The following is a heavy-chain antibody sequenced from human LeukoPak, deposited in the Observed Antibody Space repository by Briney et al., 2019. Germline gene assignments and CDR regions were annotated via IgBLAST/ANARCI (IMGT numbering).Heavy chain of an antibody. CDR1: GFTFSSYG. D-gene: IGHD3-10*01. Sequence: GGSLRLFCAASGFTFSSYGMHWVRQAPGKGLEWVAVISYDGSNKYYADSEKGRFTISRDNSKNTLYLQMNSLRAEDTAVYYCAKDLYYYGSGSHPGFDYWGQGTLVTVSS. J-gene: IGHJ4*02. CDR2: ISYDGSNK. V-gene: IGHV3-30*18. CDR3: AKDLYYYGSGSHPGFDY.